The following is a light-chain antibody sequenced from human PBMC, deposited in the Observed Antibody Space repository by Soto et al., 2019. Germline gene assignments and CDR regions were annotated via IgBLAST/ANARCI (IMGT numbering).Light chain of an antibody. Sequence: EFVLTQSPGTLSLSPGERAPLSCRASQNVASDYLAWYRQKPGQAPRVLIYGASARAIGIPDRISGSGSGTDFTLTISRLEPEDFAVYYCQQYGDLPTFGQGTRLEIK. CDR2: GAS. V-gene: IGKV3-20*01. CDR3: QQYGDLPT. J-gene: IGKJ5*01. CDR1: QNVASDY.